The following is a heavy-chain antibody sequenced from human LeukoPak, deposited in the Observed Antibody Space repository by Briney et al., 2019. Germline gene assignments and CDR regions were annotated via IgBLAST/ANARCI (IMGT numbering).Heavy chain of an antibody. CDR1: GFTFSSYT. CDR2: ISYDGSNK. V-gene: IGHV3-30-3*01. Sequence: GRSLRLSCAASGFTFSSYTMHWVRQAPGKGLEWVAVISYDGSNKFYADSVKGRFTISRDNSKNTLYLQMNSLRAEDTAVYYCARLRGSGTWYYFDYWGQGTLVTVSS. J-gene: IGHJ4*02. CDR3: ARLRGSGTWYYFDY. D-gene: IGHD2-15*01.